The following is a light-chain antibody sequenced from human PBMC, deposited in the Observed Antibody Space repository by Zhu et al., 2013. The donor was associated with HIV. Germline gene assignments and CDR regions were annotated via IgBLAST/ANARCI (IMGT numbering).Light chain of an antibody. V-gene: IGKV3-11*01. CDR1: QSISSY. CDR2: DAS. CDR3: QQRSRWPLS. Sequence: EIVMTQSPATLSVSPGEGATLSCRASQSISSYLAWYQRKPGQAPRLLIYDASNRATGIPARFSGSGSGTDFTLTISSLEPEDFAVYYCQQRSRWPLSFGGGTKVEIK. J-gene: IGKJ4*01.